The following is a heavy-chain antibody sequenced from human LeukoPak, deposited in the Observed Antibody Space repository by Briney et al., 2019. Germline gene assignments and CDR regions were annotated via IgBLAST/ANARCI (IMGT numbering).Heavy chain of an antibody. D-gene: IGHD1-26*01. CDR2: ISGSGGST. J-gene: IGHJ4*02. V-gene: IGHV3-23*01. CDR3: ARGKGSGSYFRGTLIDY. CDR1: GFTFSSYA. Sequence: GGSLRLSCAASGFTFSSYAMSWVRQAPGKGLEWVSAISGSGGSTYYADSVKGRFTISRDNAKNSLYLQMNSLRAEDTAVYYCARGKGSGSYFRGTLIDYWGQGTLVTVSS.